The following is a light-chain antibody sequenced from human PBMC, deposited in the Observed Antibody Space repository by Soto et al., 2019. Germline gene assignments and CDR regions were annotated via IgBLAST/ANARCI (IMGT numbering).Light chain of an antibody. J-gene: IGKJ1*01. CDR2: GAS. CDR3: HQVTSGLRP. Sequence: IVMTQSPVTLSMSPGDRATLSCRASQNVATNVAWYQQKPGQAPRLLIYGASIRATGVPARFSGSGSGTEFTLTIDSLQSEDFAGLYCHQVTSGLRPVGRGTRGEV. CDR1: QNVATN. V-gene: IGKV3-15*01.